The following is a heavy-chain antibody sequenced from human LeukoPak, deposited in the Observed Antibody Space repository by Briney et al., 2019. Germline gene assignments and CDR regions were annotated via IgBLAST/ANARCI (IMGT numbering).Heavy chain of an antibody. CDR1: VVIFSTYG. CDR3: GKTDSGSKY. CDR2: IRPDETEK. Sequence: GGALRLSCAVSVVIFSTYGTHCIRQAPGKGLEWGAYIRPDETEKYYAGSVQGRFTISRDNSKNTLYPQLTSLRAADRAVSYCGKTDSGSKYWGPGTPVTVSS. J-gene: IGHJ4*02. V-gene: IGHV3-30*02. D-gene: IGHD3-22*01.